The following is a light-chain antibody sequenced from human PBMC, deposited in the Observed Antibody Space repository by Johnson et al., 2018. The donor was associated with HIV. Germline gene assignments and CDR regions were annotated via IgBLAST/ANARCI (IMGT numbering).Light chain of an antibody. CDR1: SSNIGSNY. CDR3: GTWDSSLSAYV. Sequence: QSVLTQPPSVSAAPGQRVTISCSGKSSNIGSNYVSWYRQFPGTAPKLLIYDNNKRPSGIPDRFSGSKSGTSATLGITGLQTGDEADFYCGTWDSSLSAYVFGTGTKVTVL. J-gene: IGLJ1*01. V-gene: IGLV1-51*01. CDR2: DNN.